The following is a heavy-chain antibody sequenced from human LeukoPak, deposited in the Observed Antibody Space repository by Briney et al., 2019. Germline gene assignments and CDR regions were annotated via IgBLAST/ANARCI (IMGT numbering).Heavy chain of an antibody. CDR2: IYTSGST. J-gene: IGHJ4*02. CDR3: ARGCSSTSCYGSFDY. D-gene: IGHD2-2*01. Sequence: SETLSLTCTVSGGSISSYYWSWIRQPAGKGLEWIGRIYTSGSTNYNPSLKSRVTMSVDTSKNQFSLKLSSVTAADTAVYYCARGCSSTSCYGSFDYWGQGTLVTVSS. CDR1: GGSISSYY. V-gene: IGHV4-4*07.